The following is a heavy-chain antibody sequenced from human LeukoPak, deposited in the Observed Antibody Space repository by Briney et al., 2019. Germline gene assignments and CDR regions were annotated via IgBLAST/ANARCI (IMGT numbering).Heavy chain of an antibody. CDR2: ISYDGSNK. Sequence: GGSLRLSCASSGLTFDNFAMQWVRPAPGKGLEWVAVISYDGSNKFHADSVKGRFTISRDNHKNTLYLQMNSLRAEDTAVYFCARDSDIRFGSSPSCYVYYFDLWGRGTLVTVFS. CDR1: GLTFDNFA. CDR3: ARDSDIRFGSSPSCYVYYFDL. J-gene: IGHJ2*01. V-gene: IGHV3-30*04. D-gene: IGHD2-2*01.